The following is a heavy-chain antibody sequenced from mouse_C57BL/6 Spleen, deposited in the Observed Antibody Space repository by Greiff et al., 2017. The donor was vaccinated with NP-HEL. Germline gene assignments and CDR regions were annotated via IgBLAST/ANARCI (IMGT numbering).Heavy chain of an antibody. D-gene: IGHD1-1*01. CDR2: INPNNGGT. CDR3: ASGGSHWYFDV. J-gene: IGHJ1*03. CDR1: GYTFTDYY. Sequence: EVQLQQSGPELVKPGASVKISCKASGYTFTDYYMNWVKQSHGKSLEWIGDINPNNGGTSYNQKFKGKATLTVDKSSSTAYMGLRSLTSEDSAVYYCASGGSHWYFDVWGTGTTVTVSS. V-gene: IGHV1-26*01.